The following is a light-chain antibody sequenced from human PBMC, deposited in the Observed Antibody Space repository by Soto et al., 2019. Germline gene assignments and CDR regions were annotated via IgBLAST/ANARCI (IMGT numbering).Light chain of an antibody. J-gene: IGKJ4*01. CDR2: GAS. Sequence: LTQSPCTLSLPQRERATLSYRARPSLSSSYLAWYQQQPRRAPRLLLYGASSRAPGIPDTFSGSGSGTEFTTTIISMEPPDFAVYYCQQYGSSFLTFGGGTKVDI. V-gene: IGKV3-20*01. CDR3: QQYGSSFLT. CDR1: PSLSSSY.